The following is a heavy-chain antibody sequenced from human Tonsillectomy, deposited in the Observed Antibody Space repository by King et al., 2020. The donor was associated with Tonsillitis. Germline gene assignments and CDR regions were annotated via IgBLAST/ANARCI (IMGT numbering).Heavy chain of an antibody. D-gene: IGHD3-22*01. CDR3: ARDGYYYDSSGWGDFDY. Sequence: VQLVESGGGLVKPGGSLRLSCAASGFTFSSYSMNWVRQAPGKGLEWVSSISSSSSYIYYADSVKGRFTISRDNAKNSLYLQMNSLRAEDTAVYYCARDGYYYDSSGWGDFDYWGQGTLVTVSS. V-gene: IGHV3-21*01. CDR2: ISSSSSYI. CDR1: GFTFSSYS. J-gene: IGHJ4*02.